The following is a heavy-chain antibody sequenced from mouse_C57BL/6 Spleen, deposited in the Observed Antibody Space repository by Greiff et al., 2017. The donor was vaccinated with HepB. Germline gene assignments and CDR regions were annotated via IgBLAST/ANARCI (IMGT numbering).Heavy chain of an antibody. D-gene: IGHD3-2*01. Sequence: VQLQQSGAELVRPGASVKLSCKASGYTFTDYYINWVKQRPGQGLEWIARIYPGSGNTYYNEKFKGKATLTAEKSSSTAYMQLSSLTSEDSAVYFCARALDSSYAMDYWGQGTSVTVSS. CDR3: ARALDSSYAMDY. CDR2: IYPGSGNT. V-gene: IGHV1-76*01. CDR1: GYTFTDYY. J-gene: IGHJ4*01.